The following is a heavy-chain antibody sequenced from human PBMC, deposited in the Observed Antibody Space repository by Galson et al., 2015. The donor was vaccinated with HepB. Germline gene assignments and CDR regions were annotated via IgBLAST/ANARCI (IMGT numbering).Heavy chain of an antibody. D-gene: IGHD6-13*01. V-gene: IGHV3-11*06. CDR3: ARFGSRAGRQLVTGWFDP. CDR1: GFTFSDYY. CDR2: ISSSSSYT. J-gene: IGHJ5*02. Sequence: SLRLSCAPSGFTFSDYYMSWIRQAPGKGLEWVSYISSSSSYTNYADSVKGRFTISRDNAKNSLYLQMNSLRAEDTAVYYCARFGSRAGRQLVTGWFDPWGQGTLVTVSS.